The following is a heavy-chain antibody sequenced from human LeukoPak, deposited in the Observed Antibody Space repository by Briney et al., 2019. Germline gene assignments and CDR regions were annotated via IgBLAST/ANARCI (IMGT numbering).Heavy chain of an antibody. CDR1: GYTFTGYY. D-gene: IGHD3-10*01. CDR3: ARDQIVRGMVRGVIAY. V-gene: IGHV1-2*04. Sequence: ASVKVSCKASGYTFTGYYMHWVRQAPGQGLEWMGWINPNSGGTNYAQKFQGWVTMTRDTSISTAYMELSRLRSDDTAVYYCARDQIVRGMVRGVIAYWGQGTLVTVSS. J-gene: IGHJ4*02. CDR2: INPNSGGT.